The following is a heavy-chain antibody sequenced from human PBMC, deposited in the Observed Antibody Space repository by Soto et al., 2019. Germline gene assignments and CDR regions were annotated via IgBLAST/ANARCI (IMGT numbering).Heavy chain of an antibody. CDR3: ATGHGSLMSCALDY. Sequence: GGSLRLSCAASGFTFSSSGMHWVRQAPGKGLEWVAVIWRDGSNENYADSVKGRFTISRDNSKNTLYLQMNSLRVEDTAVYYCATGHGSLMSCALDYWGQGTLVTVSS. V-gene: IGHV3-33*01. CDR1: GFTFSSSG. J-gene: IGHJ4*02. CDR2: IWRDGSNE. D-gene: IGHD2-15*01.